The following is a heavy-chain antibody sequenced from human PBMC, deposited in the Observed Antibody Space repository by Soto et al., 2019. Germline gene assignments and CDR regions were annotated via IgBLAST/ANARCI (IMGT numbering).Heavy chain of an antibody. CDR1: GFTFSTYA. Sequence: PXVSLRLSCAASGFTFSTYAMNWVRQAPGKGLEWVSSINGGGGKTYYADSVKGRFTISRDNPKNTLFLQMNSLRAEDTAVYYCAKRETTLSYLYYGMDVWGQGTTVTVSS. D-gene: IGHD1-26*01. J-gene: IGHJ6*02. CDR3: AKRETTLSYLYYGMDV. CDR2: INGGGGKT. V-gene: IGHV3-23*01.